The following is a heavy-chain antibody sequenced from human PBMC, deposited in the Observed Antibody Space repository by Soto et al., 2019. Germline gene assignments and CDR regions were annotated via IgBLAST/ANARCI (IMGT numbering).Heavy chain of an antibody. V-gene: IGHV3-30-3*01. CDR1: GFTFSSYA. D-gene: IGHD6-19*01. CDR2: ISYDGSNK. CDR3: ARDRGIAVAGALGY. Sequence: GGSLRLSCAASGFTFSSYAMHWVRQAPGKGLEWVAVISYDGSNKYYADSVKGRFTISRDNSKNTLYLQMNSLRAEDTAVYYCARDRGIAVAGALGYWGQGT. J-gene: IGHJ4*02.